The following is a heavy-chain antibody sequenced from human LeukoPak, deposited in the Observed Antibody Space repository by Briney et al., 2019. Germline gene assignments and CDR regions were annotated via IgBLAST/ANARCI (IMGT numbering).Heavy chain of an antibody. J-gene: IGHJ6*03. CDR3: ARDRQLRSKHQYYYYMDV. D-gene: IGHD5-18*01. Sequence: GGSLRLSCAASGFTVSSNYMSWVRQAPGKGLEWVAVISYDGSNKYYADSVKGRFTISRDNSKNTLYLQMNSLRAEDTAVYYCARDRQLRSKHQYYYYMDVWGKGTTVTVSS. V-gene: IGHV3-30*03. CDR2: ISYDGSNK. CDR1: GFTVSSNY.